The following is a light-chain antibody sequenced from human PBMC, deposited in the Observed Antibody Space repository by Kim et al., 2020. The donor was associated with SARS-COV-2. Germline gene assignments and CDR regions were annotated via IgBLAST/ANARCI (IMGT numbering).Light chain of an antibody. J-gene: IGLJ1*01. CDR3: ISYTSSSSYV. Sequence: GQSITISCPGTSSDVCGSHYVACYQQHPGTAPKPIIHGVNKGPSGASNRFSGAKSGNPVSLTISGLQAEDAADYYCISYTSSSSYVFGTGTRVTVL. CDR2: GVN. CDR1: SSDVCGSHY. V-gene: IGLV2-14*04.